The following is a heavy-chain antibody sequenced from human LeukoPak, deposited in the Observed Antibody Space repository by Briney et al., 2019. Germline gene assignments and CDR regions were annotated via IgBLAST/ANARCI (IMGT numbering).Heavy chain of an antibody. CDR3: ARGGDVLTSYYPYWYFDL. CDR2: IYYRGNT. D-gene: IGHD3-9*01. V-gene: IGHV4-59*01. CDR1: GGSISSYY. Sequence: SETLSLTCRISGGSISSYYWSCIRQSPGKGLEWIGYIYYRGNTLYNPSLKSRLTISVDTSKNQFSLNLNSVTDADTAVYYCARGGDVLTSYYPYWYFDLWGRGTLVTVSS. J-gene: IGHJ2*01.